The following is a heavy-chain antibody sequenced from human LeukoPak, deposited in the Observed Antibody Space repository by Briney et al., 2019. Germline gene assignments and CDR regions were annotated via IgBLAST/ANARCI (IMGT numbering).Heavy chain of an antibody. D-gene: IGHD2-21*02. V-gene: IGHV4-4*07. CDR2: IYTSEST. J-gene: IGHJ6*03. CDR1: GGSISSYY. Sequence: ETLSLTCTVSGGSISSYYWSWVRQPAGKGLEWIGRIYTSESTNYNPSLKSRVTISVDKSKNHFSLRLSSVTAADTAVYYCAREEVTSSNYYYYYMDVWGKGTTVTVSS. CDR3: AREEVTSSNYYYYYMDV.